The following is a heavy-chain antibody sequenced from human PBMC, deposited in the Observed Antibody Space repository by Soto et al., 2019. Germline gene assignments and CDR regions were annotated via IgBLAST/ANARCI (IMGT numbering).Heavy chain of an antibody. Sequence: QVHLQESGPGLVKPSETLSLTCTVSGGAISTYYWTWIRQPAGKGLEWIGRIYSSGSTKYNPSLQSRVTMSLDTSNNQFSLRLTSVTAADTAVYYCARGQRFPDWFDPWGQGTLVTVSS. D-gene: IGHD3-3*01. CDR1: GGAISTYY. J-gene: IGHJ5*02. CDR2: IYSSGST. CDR3: ARGQRFPDWFDP. V-gene: IGHV4-4*07.